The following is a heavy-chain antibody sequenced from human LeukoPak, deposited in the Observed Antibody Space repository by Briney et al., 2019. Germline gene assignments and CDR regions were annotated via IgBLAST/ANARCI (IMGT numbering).Heavy chain of an antibody. V-gene: IGHV4-34*01. J-gene: IGHJ3*02. Sequence: SETLSLTCAVYGRSFSAYYWSWIRQPPGKGLEWIGEISHSGSTNYNPSLKSRVTISVDTSKNQFSLRLSSVTAAATAMPVFATERCVRVVVAVTRGAFDIWGQGTMVTVSS. D-gene: IGHD2-15*01. CDR1: GRSFSAYY. CDR3: ATERCVRVVVAVTRGAFDI. CDR2: ISHSGST.